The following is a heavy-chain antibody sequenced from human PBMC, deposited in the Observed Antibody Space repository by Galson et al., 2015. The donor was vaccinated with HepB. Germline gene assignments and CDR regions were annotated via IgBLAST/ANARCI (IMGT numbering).Heavy chain of an antibody. CDR1: GGSISSYY. D-gene: IGHD5-12*01. CDR3: ARDRGLSGYDPDYYYYGMDV. CDR2: IYTSGST. V-gene: IGHV4-4*07. Sequence: LSLTCTVSGGSISSYYWSWIRQPAGKGLEWIGRIYTSGSTNYNPSLKSRVTMSVDTSKNQFSLKLSSVTAADTAVYYCARDRGLSGYDPDYYYYGMDVWGQGTTVTVSS. J-gene: IGHJ6*02.